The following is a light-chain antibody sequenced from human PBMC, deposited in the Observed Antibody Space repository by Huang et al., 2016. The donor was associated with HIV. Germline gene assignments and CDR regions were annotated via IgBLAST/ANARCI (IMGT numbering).Light chain of an antibody. Sequence: VMMSQSPATLAASPGERVTLSCGASQSVNTNLAWYQQKPGQPPRLLIYAASTRATGVPARVAGSGSGTEVTLTIDSLQSDDFAVYYCQQYNKWPPEYTFGQGTRLEIK. CDR2: AAS. V-gene: IGKV3-15*01. J-gene: IGKJ2*01. CDR1: QSVNTN. CDR3: QQYNKWPPEYT.